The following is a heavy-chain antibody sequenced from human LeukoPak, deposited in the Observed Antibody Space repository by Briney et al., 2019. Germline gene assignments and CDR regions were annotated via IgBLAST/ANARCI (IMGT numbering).Heavy chain of an antibody. D-gene: IGHD4/OR15-4a*01. CDR2: IYSGGST. V-gene: IGHV3-66*01. CDR1: GITFSSYS. CDR3: ARDLPNAGY. J-gene: IGHJ4*02. Sequence: GGSLRLSCVASGITFSSYSMNWVRQAPGKGLEWVSVIYSGGSTYYADSVKGRFTISRDNSKNTLYLQMNSLRAEDTAVYYCARDLPNAGYWGQGTLVTVSS.